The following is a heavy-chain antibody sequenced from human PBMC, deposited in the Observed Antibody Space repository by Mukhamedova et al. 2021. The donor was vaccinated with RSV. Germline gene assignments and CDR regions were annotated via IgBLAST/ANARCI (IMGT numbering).Heavy chain of an antibody. CDR3: ARASGSYFDAFDI. J-gene: IGHJ3*02. V-gene: IGHV4-39*07. Sequence: NPSLKSRVTISVDTSKNQFSLKLSSVTAADTAMYYCARASGSYFDAFDIWGQGTMVTVSS. D-gene: IGHD3-10*01.